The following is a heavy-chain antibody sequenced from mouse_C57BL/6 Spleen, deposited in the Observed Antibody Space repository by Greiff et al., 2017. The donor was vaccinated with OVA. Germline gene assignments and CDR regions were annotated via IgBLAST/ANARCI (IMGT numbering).Heavy chain of an antibody. Sequence: EVKLVESGGGLVKPGGSLKLSCAASGFTFSDYGMHWVRQAPEKGLEWVAYISSGSSTIYYADPVKGRFTISRDNAKNTLFLQMTSLRSEDTAMYYCARFLRDYFDYWGQGTTLTVSS. V-gene: IGHV5-17*01. CDR2: ISSGSSTI. J-gene: IGHJ2*01. CDR3: ARFLRDYFDY. CDR1: GFTFSDYG.